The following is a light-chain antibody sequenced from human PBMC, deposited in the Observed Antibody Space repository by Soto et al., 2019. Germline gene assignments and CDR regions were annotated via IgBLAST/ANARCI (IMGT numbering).Light chain of an antibody. CDR3: SSYTGSSTYVV. CDR1: SSDVGGYNY. V-gene: IGLV2-14*01. Sequence: QSALTQPASVXGSPXXXXTISCTGTSSDVGGYNYVSWYQQHPGKAPKLMIYDVNNRPSGVSNRFSGSKSGNTASLTISGLQAEDEADYYCSSYTGSSTYVVFGGGTKLTVL. J-gene: IGLJ2*01. CDR2: DVN.